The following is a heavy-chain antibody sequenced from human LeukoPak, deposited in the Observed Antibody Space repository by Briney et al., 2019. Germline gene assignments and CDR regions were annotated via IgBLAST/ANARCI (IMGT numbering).Heavy chain of an antibody. CDR3: TRVGYIDEGIDY. D-gene: IGHD5-24*01. CDR2: IKQDGSKK. J-gene: IGHJ4*02. Sequence: GGSLRLSCVASGFPFSSFWMTWVRQAPGKGLEWVANIKQDGSKKSYVDSVKGRFTISRDNAKNSLYLQMNSLRAEDTAIYYCTRVGYIDEGIDYWGQGTLVTVSS. V-gene: IGHV3-7*04. CDR1: GFPFSSFW.